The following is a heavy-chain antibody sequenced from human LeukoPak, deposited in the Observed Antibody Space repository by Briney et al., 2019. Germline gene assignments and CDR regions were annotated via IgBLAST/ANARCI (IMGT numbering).Heavy chain of an antibody. D-gene: IGHD3-10*01. Sequence: GGSLRLSCAASGFTFSSYWMSWVRQAPGKGLEWVAVISYDGSNKYHADSVKGRFTISRDNSKNTLYLQMNSLRAEDTAVYYCAKEHFITMVRGGTDVWGQGATVTVSS. CDR1: GFTFSSYW. V-gene: IGHV3-30*18. J-gene: IGHJ6*02. CDR3: AKEHFITMVRGGTDV. CDR2: ISYDGSNK.